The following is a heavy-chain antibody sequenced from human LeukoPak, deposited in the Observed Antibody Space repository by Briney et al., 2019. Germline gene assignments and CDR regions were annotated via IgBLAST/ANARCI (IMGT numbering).Heavy chain of an antibody. D-gene: IGHD3-10*01. CDR1: GFTFSDYV. CDR2: ISGGGGST. J-gene: IGHJ4*02. CDR3: AKGIDSRSYLDY. Sequence: GGSLRLSCAASGFTFSDYVMNWVRQAPGKGLEWVSTISGGGGSTNYADSVKGRFTISRDNSKNTLHLQMNSLRAEDTAVYYCAKGIDSRSYLDYWGQGTLVTVSS. V-gene: IGHV3-23*01.